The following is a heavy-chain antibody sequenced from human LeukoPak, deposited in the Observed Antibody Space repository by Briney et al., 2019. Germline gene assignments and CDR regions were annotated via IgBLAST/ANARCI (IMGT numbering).Heavy chain of an antibody. CDR3: ARGPLFGAQFDY. D-gene: IGHD3-10*02. V-gene: IGHV3-30-3*01. J-gene: IGHJ4*02. Sequence: PGGSLRLSCAASGFTFSTYAMHWVRQAPGKGLQWVAMISYHGTNQHYADSVRGRFTISRDNSKNTLYLQMNSLRAEDTAVYYCARGPLFGAQFDYWGQGTLVTVSS. CDR1: GFTFSTYA. CDR2: ISYHGTNQ.